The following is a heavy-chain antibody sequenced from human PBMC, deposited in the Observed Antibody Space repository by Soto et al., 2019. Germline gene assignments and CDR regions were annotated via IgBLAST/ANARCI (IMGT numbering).Heavy chain of an antibody. Sequence: EVQLLESGGGLVQPGGSLRLSCAASGFTFSTYAMSWVRQAPGRGLEWVSTIIGSGDSTYYADSVKARCTISRDNSKNTLYRQRNSLRAEDTAVYYCAKERSSGWNFDSWGQGTLVTVSS. CDR2: IIGSGDST. D-gene: IGHD6-19*01. J-gene: IGHJ4*02. V-gene: IGHV3-23*01. CDR3: AKERSSGWNFDS. CDR1: GFTFSTYA.